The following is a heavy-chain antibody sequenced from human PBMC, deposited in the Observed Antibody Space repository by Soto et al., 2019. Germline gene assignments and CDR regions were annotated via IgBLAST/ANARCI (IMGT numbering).Heavy chain of an antibody. D-gene: IGHD1-1*01. CDR1: GGTFSSYA. V-gene: IGHV1-69*13. J-gene: IGHJ4*02. CDR3: ARGRTGTTSYFDY. Sequence: GASVKLCCKASGGTFSSYAISWVRQAPGQGLEWMGGIIPIFGTANYAQKFQGRVTITADESTSTAYMELSRLRSDDTAVYYCARGRTGTTSYFDYWGQGNLVTVSS. CDR2: IIPIFGTA.